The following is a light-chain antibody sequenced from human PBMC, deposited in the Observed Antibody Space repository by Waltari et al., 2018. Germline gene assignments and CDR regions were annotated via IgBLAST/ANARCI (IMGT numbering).Light chain of an antibody. J-gene: IGLJ3*02. Sequence: QSALTQPASVSGSPGQSITISCSGTSSDIGGYNYVSWFQQSPGKAPKLMIYDVTKLPSGVSNRFSGSKSGDTASLTISGLQTEDEADYYCSSYRSPSTWVFGGGTKLTVL. CDR1: SSDIGGYNY. CDR2: DVT. CDR3: SSYRSPSTWV. V-gene: IGLV2-14*01.